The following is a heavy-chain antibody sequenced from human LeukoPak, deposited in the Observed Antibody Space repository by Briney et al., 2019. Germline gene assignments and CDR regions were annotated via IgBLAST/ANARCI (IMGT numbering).Heavy chain of an antibody. Sequence: SSETLSLTCTVSGGSISSYYWSWIRQPPGKGLEWIGYIYYSGSTNYNPSLKSRVTISVDTSKNQFSLKLSPVTAADTAVYYCARADGYNQPYDYWGQGTLVTVSS. J-gene: IGHJ4*02. V-gene: IGHV4-59*01. CDR1: GGSISSYY. CDR2: IYYSGST. D-gene: IGHD5-24*01. CDR3: ARADGYNQPYDY.